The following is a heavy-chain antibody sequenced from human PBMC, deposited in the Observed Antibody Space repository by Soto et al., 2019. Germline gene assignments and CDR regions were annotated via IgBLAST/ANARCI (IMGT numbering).Heavy chain of an antibody. CDR3: AREVLGHLTRYFDV. CDR2: IWYDGSNK. Sequence: QVQLVESGGGVVQPGRSLRLSCAASGFSFSDDAMHWVRQAPGKGLEWVALIWYDGSNKYYADSVKGRLTISRDNSKNTVYLQMNSLRVADTAVYYCAREVLGHLTRYFDVWGRGTVVTVSS. D-gene: IGHD7-27*01. CDR1: GFSFSDDA. J-gene: IGHJ2*01. V-gene: IGHV3-33*01.